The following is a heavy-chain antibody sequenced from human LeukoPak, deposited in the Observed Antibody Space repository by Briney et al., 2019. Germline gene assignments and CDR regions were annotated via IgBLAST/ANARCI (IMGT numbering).Heavy chain of an antibody. V-gene: IGHV4-59*08. J-gene: IGHJ4*02. Sequence: SETLSLTCSVSGASISSYYWSWIRQPPGKGREWIGYIYNSGSTNYNPSLKSRVTISVDTSKTQSSLKLSSVTAADTAVYYWARSGRYYESSGYYYVVYWGQGTLVTVSS. CDR1: GASISSYY. CDR3: ARSGRYYESSGYYYVVY. D-gene: IGHD3-22*01. CDR2: IYNSGST.